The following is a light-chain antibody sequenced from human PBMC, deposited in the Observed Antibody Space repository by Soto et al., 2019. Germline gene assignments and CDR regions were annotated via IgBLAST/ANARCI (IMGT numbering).Light chain of an antibody. Sequence: DIQMTQSPSTLSASVGDRVTITCRASQSISSWLAWYQQKPGTAPKLLIYDASSLESGVPSRFSGSGSGTEFTLTISSLQPDDFATYYCQQYNSYSLTFGPGTKVDIK. CDR2: DAS. J-gene: IGKJ3*01. CDR3: QQYNSYSLT. CDR1: QSISSW. V-gene: IGKV1-5*01.